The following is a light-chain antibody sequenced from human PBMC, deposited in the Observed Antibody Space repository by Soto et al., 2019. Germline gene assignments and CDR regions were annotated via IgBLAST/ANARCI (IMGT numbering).Light chain of an antibody. CDR1: QSVSNN. CDR2: ASS. Sequence: EIVLTQSPGTLSLSPGERATLSCRASQSVSNNYLAWYQLRPGQAPRVLIYASSTRATGVPARFSGSGSGTEFTLTISSLQSEDFAVYYCQQYNVWPGWTFGQGTKVDIK. CDR3: QQYNVWPGWT. J-gene: IGKJ1*01. V-gene: IGKV3-15*01.